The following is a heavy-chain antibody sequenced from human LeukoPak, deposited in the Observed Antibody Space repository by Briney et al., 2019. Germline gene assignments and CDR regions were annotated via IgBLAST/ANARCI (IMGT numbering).Heavy chain of an antibody. D-gene: IGHD1/OR15-1a*01. J-gene: IGHJ4*02. CDR3: ARSGTEGTFDY. CDR1: GITFSSYS. Sequence: PGGSLRLSCAASGITFSSYSMNWVRQAPGKGLEWVSVIYSGGNTYYADSVKGRFTISRDNSKNTLYLQMNSLRGEDTAVYYCARSGTEGTFDYWGQGTLVTVSS. CDR2: IYSGGNT. V-gene: IGHV3-66*01.